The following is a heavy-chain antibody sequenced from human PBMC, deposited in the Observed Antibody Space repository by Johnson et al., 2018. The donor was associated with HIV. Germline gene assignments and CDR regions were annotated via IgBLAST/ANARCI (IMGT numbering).Heavy chain of an antibody. CDR2: TSNDGRNK. V-gene: IGHV3-30*03. CDR1: GFTFSSYG. CDR3: ARAQLLADDAFNN. Sequence: QVQLVESGGGVVQPGRSLRVSCAASGFTFSSYGMHWVRQAPGKGLEWVAVTSNDGRNKYYADSVRGRFTISRDNSKNTLDLQLNSLRVEDTAIYYCARAQLLADDAFNNWGQGTMVTVSS. D-gene: IGHD6-6*01. J-gene: IGHJ3*02.